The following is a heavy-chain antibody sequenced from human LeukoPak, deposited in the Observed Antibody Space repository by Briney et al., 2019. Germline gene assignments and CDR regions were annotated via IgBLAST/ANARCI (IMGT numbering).Heavy chain of an antibody. D-gene: IGHD5-24*01. Sequence: SETLSLTCTVSGNSISSYYWTWIRQPPGRGLDWIGYIYYSGSTNYNPSLKSRVVISIDASKNEFSLKLSSVTAADTAIYYCARHARNVYNPIDYWGQGTLVTVSS. J-gene: IGHJ4*02. CDR3: ARHARNVYNPIDY. CDR2: IYYSGST. CDR1: GNSISSYY. V-gene: IGHV4-59*08.